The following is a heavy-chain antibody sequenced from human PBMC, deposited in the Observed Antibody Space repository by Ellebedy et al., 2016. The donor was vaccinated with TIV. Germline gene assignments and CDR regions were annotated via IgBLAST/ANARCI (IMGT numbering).Heavy chain of an antibody. CDR1: GFTFSSYA. V-gene: IGHV3-23*01. J-gene: IGHJ4*02. CDR2: ISGSGGST. Sequence: GESLKISXAASGFTFSSYAMSWVRQAPGKGLEWVSAISGSGGSTYYADSVKGRFTISRDNSKNTLYLQMNSLRAEDTAVYYCAKRVETGVIDYWGQGTLVTVSS. CDR3: AKRVETGVIDY. D-gene: IGHD1-1*01.